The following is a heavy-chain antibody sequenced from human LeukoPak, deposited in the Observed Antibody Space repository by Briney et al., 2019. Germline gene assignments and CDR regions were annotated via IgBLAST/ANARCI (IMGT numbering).Heavy chain of an antibody. Sequence: SETLSLTCTVSGGSISSYYWSWIRQPPGKGLEWIGYIYYSGSTNYNPSLKSRVTTSVDTSKNQFSLKLSSVTAADTAVYYCARWRPIAAAGMSGIDVWGQGTTVTVSS. V-gene: IGHV4-59*08. CDR3: ARWRPIAAAGMSGIDV. CDR2: IYYSGST. J-gene: IGHJ6*02. CDR1: GGSISSYY. D-gene: IGHD6-13*01.